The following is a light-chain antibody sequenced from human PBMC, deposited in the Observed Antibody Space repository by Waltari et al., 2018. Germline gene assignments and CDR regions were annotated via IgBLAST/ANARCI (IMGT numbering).Light chain of an antibody. CDR1: SSNIGAGYD. V-gene: IGLV1-40*01. J-gene: IGLJ2*01. Sequence: QSVLTQPPSMSGAPGPRVTISCTGTSSNIGAGYDVHWDQQRPGTAPKPLIHGNNDRPTGVPYRSSASKSDSSSSLAITGLQAEDEAVYYCQSYDRNLVVFGGGTRLTVL. CDR2: GNN. CDR3: QSYDRNLVV.